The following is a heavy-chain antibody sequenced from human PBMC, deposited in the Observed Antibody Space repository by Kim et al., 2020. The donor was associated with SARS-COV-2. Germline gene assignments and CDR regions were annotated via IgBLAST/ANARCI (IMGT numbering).Heavy chain of an antibody. D-gene: IGHD6-13*01. CDR2: FDPEDGET. CDR1: GYTLTELS. J-gene: IGHJ5*02. V-gene: IGHV1-24*01. Sequence: ASVKVSCKVSGYTLTELSMHWVRQAPGKGLEWMGGFDPEDGETIYAQKFQGRVTMTEDTSTDTAYMELSSLRSEDTAVYYCARQAAAGNWFDPWGQGTLVTVSS. CDR3: ARQAAAGNWFDP.